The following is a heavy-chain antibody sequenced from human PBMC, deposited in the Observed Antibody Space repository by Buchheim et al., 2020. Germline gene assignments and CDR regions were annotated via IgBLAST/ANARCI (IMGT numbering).Heavy chain of an antibody. V-gene: IGHV3-30*18. D-gene: IGHD3-3*01. Sequence: QVQLVESGGGVVQPGRSLRLSCAASGFTFSSYGMHWVRQAPGKGLEWVAVISYDGSNKYYADSVKGRFTISRDNSKNTLCLQMNSLRAEDTAVYYCAKDDYDFWSGSTISNYYYYYGMDVWGQGTT. J-gene: IGHJ6*02. CDR2: ISYDGSNK. CDR1: GFTFSSYG. CDR3: AKDDYDFWSGSTISNYYYYYGMDV.